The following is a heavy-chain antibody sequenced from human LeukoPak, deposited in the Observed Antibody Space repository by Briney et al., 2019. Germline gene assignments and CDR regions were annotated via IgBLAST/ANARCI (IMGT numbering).Heavy chain of an antibody. V-gene: IGHV1-8*01. CDR3: ASYDSSGIYAFDI. CDR1: GYTFTGYD. D-gene: IGHD3-22*01. J-gene: IGHJ3*02. Sequence: ASVKVSCKASGYTFTGYDINWVRQATGQGLEWMGWMNPNSGNTGYAQKFQGRVTMTRNTSISTAYMELSSLRSEDTAVYYCASYDSSGIYAFDIWGQGTMVTVSS. CDR2: MNPNSGNT.